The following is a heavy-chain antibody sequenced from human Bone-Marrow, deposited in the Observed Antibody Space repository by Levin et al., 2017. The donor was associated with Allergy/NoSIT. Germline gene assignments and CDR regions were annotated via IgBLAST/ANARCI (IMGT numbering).Heavy chain of an antibody. CDR1: GFTFTDYY. D-gene: IGHD4-11*01. Sequence: SGGSLRLSCAASGFTFTDYYMSWVRQAPGKGLEWISYISPAASSIVYADSVKGRFTISRDNAKSSLFLQINSLRAEDTAVYYCATYFPDYYYFGSWGQGALVTVSS. J-gene: IGHJ4*02. V-gene: IGHV3-11*01. CDR3: ATYFPDYYYFGS. CDR2: ISPAASSI.